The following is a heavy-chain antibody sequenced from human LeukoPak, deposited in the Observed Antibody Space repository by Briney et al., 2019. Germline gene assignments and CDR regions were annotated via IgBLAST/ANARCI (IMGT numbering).Heavy chain of an antibody. CDR3: AKARAYSVYGQFEY. Sequence: GGSQRLSCSASGFSFSTYPMTTVRQAPEKGLQWVSTISTSGRATYYADSVEGRFTISRDNSKYTLYLQMNSLRADDTAVYYCAKARAYSVYGQFEYWGQGTQVTVSP. CDR2: ISTSGRAT. D-gene: IGHD5/OR15-5a*01. CDR1: GFSFSTYP. V-gene: IGHV3-23*01. J-gene: IGHJ4*02.